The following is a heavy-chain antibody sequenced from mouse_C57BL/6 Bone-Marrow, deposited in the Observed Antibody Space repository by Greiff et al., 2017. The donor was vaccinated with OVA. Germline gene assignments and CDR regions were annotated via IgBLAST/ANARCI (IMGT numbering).Heavy chain of an antibody. D-gene: IGHD2-12*01. J-gene: IGHJ2*01. V-gene: IGHV1-7*01. Sequence: QVQLQQPGAELVKPGASVKLSCKASGYTFTSYWMHWVKQRPGQGLEWIGYINPSSGYTKYNQKFKDKATVTADKSSSTAYMQLSSLTYEDSADYYCANYCYDVNYFDDWGQGTTLTVSS. CDR2: INPSSGYT. CDR1: GYTFTSYW. CDR3: ANYCYDVNYFDD.